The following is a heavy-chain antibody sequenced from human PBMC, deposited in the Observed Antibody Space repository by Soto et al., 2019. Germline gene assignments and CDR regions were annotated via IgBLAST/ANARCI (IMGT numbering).Heavy chain of an antibody. V-gene: IGHV6-1*01. Sequence: PSQTLSLTCAISWDSVSSNSAAWNWIRQSPSRGLEWLGRTYYRSKWYNDYAVSVKSRITINPDTSKNQFSLQLNSVTPEDTAVYYCARDSAQGMVYADYYFDYWGQGTLVTVSS. J-gene: IGHJ4*02. D-gene: IGHD2-8*01. CDR1: WDSVSSNSAA. CDR3: ARDSAQGMVYADYYFDY. CDR2: TYYRSKWYN.